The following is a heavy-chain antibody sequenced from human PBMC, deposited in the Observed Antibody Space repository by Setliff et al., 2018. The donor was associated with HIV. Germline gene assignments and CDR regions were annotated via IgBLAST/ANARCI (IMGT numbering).Heavy chain of an antibody. V-gene: IGHV4-34*01. CDR3: ARGGRDYYYYYYMDV. CDR2: INHSGST. Sequence: SETLSLTCAVYGGSFSGYSWSWIRQPPGKGLEWIGEINHSGSTNYNPSLKSRVTISVDTSKNQFSLKLSSVTAADTAVYYCARGGRDYYYYYYMDVWGKGTTVTVSS. J-gene: IGHJ6*03. CDR1: GGSFSGYS.